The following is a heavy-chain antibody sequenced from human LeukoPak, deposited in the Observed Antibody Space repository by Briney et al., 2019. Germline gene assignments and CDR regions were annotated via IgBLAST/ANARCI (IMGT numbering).Heavy chain of an antibody. J-gene: IGHJ6*03. Sequence: GGSLRLSCAASGFTFDDYAMHWVRQAPGKGLEWVSLISWDGGSTYYADSVKGRFTISRDNSKNPLYLQMNSLRAEDTALYYCAKAPGGGYYYYMDVWGKGTTVTVSS. CDR2: ISWDGGST. V-gene: IGHV3-43D*03. D-gene: IGHD2-15*01. CDR3: AKAPGGGYYYYMDV. CDR1: GFTFDDYA.